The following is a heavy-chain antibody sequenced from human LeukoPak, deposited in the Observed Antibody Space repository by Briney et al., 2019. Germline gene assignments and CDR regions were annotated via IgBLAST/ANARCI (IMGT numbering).Heavy chain of an antibody. CDR1: AGSISSSSYY. CDR3: ARSWRRNWFDP. Sequence: SETLSLTCNVSAGSISSSSYYWGWIRQPPGKGLEWIGSIYYSGSTYYNPSLKRRVTISVDTSDNKFSLRLSSVSAADTAVYYCARSWRRNWFDPWGQGTLVTVSS. CDR2: IYYSGST. D-gene: IGHD5-24*01. V-gene: IGHV4-39*07. J-gene: IGHJ5*02.